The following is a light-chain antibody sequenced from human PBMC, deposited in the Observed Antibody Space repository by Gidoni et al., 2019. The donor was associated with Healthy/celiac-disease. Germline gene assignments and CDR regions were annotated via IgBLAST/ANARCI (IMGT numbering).Light chain of an antibody. CDR2: DAS. CDR3: QQRSNWPPYT. V-gene: IGKV3-11*01. Sequence: EIVLTQSPATLSLSPGERATLSCRASQSVSSYLAWYQQKPGQAPRLLIYDASNRATGIPARFSGSGSGTDFTLTISSLEPEDFAVYYGQQRSNWPPYTFGQXTKLEIK. J-gene: IGKJ2*01. CDR1: QSVSSY.